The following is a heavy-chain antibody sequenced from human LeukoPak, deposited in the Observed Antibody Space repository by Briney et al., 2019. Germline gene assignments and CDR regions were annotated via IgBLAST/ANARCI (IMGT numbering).Heavy chain of an antibody. J-gene: IGHJ4*02. CDR1: GXSFTNYW. CDR2: IYPGDSDT. V-gene: IGHV5-51*01. CDR3: ARRSISAAGYDY. D-gene: IGHD6-13*01. Sequence: GESLKISCRASGXSFTNYWIGWVRQMPGRGLECMGIIYPGDSDTRYSPSFQGQVTISADKSISTAYLQWNSLKASDTAMYYCARRSISAAGYDYWGLGTLVTVSS.